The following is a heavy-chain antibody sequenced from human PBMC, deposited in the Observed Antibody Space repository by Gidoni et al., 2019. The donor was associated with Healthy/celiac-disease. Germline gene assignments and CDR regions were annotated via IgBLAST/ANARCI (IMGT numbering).Heavy chain of an antibody. J-gene: IGHJ5*02. D-gene: IGHD1-20*01. CDR3: AKDHPHNWKDDAGWFDP. CDR2: ISYDGSNK. Sequence: QVQLVESGGGVVQPGRSLRLSCAASGFPFSSYGMHWVRQAPGKGLEWVAVISYDGSNKYYADSVKGRFTISRDNSKNTLYLQMNSLRAEDTAVYYCAKDHPHNWKDDAGWFDPWGQGTLVTVSS. V-gene: IGHV3-30*18. CDR1: GFPFSSYG.